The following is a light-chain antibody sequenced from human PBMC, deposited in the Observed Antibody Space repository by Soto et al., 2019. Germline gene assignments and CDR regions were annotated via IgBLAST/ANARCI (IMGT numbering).Light chain of an antibody. CDR1: QSISSSY. CDR3: QERSIWPPSFT. J-gene: IGKJ3*01. V-gene: IGKV3D-20*02. CDR2: DAT. Sequence: IVLTQSPGTLSLSPGESATLSCRASQSISSSYLAWYQQKPGQAPRLLIFDATKRTADTPARFSGSGSGTDFTLTISSLEPEDSAVYYCQERSIWPPSFTFGPGTKV.